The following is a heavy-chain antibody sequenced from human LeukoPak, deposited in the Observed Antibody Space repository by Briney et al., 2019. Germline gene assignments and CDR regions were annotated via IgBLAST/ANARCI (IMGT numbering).Heavy chain of an antibody. D-gene: IGHD4-17*01. CDR1: GGSISSYY. CDR3: ARGWDGDYEGYYYYGMDV. J-gene: IGHJ6*02. V-gene: IGHV4-4*07. Sequence: TSETLSLTCTVSGGSISSYYRSWIRQPAGKGLEWIGRIYTSGSTNYNPSLKSRVTMSVDTSKNQFSLKLSSVTAADTAVYYCARGWDGDYEGYYYYGMDVWGQGTTVTVSS. CDR2: IYTSGST.